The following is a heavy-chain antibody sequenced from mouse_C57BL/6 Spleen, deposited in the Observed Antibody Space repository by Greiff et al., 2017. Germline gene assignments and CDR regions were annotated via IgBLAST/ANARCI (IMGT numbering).Heavy chain of an antibody. V-gene: IGHV1-50*01. Sequence: QVQLQQPGAELVKPGASVKLSCKASGYTFTSYWMQWVKQRPGQGLEWIGEIDPSDSYTNYNQKFKGKATLTVDTSASTAYMQLSSLTSEDSAVYYCARGGQYYFDYWGQGTTRTVSS. CDR2: IDPSDSYT. CDR3: ARGGQYYFDY. J-gene: IGHJ2*01. CDR1: GYTFTSYW.